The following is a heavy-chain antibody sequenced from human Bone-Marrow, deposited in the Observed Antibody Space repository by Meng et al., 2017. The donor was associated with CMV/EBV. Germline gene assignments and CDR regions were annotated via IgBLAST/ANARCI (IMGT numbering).Heavy chain of an antibody. Sequence: SETLSLTCTVSGGPVSGDDYYWTWIRQSPGKGLERIGYIYYSGSTNYNPPLKSRVTISVDTSKNQFSLKRSSVTAADTAVYYCASSKGHGGSYYSGYFDYWGQGTLVTVSS. CDR2: IYYSGST. V-gene: IGHV4-61*08. D-gene: IGHD1-26*01. CDR3: ASSKGHGGSYYSGYFDY. CDR1: GGPVSGDDYY. J-gene: IGHJ4*02.